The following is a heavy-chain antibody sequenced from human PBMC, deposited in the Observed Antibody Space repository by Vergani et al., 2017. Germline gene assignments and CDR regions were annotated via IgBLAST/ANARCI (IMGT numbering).Heavy chain of an antibody. CDR3: SRGRGYSFGYSDY. D-gene: IGHD5-18*01. Sequence: QVQLVQSGGGVVQPGQSLRLSCAASGFSFSGYTIHWVRQAPGKGLEWVALIEFDGENKYYADSVEGRFTVSRDDSKRLAYLQLSGLKTEDTAVYFCSRGRGYSFGYSDYWGQGTLVTVSS. J-gene: IGHJ4*02. CDR1: GFSFSGYT. V-gene: IGHV3-30*04. CDR2: IEFDGENK.